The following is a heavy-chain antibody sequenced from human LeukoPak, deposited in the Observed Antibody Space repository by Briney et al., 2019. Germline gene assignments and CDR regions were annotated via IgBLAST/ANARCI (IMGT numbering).Heavy chain of an antibody. D-gene: IGHD3-16*01. CDR1: GFTFSSYS. V-gene: IGHV3-48*01. J-gene: IGHJ3*02. Sequence: GGSLRLSCAASGFTFSSYSMNWVRQAPGKGLEWVSYISSSSSSTIYYADSVKGRFTISRDNAKNSLYLQMNSLRAEDTAVYYCARLGDGHDAFDIWGQGTMVTVSS. CDR2: ISSSSSSTI. CDR3: ARLGDGHDAFDI.